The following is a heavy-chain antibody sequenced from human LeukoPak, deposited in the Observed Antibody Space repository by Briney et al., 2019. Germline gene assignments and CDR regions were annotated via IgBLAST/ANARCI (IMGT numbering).Heavy chain of an antibody. Sequence: PSETLSLTCAVYGGSFSGYYWSWIRQPPGKGLEWIGEINHTGSTNYNPSLKSRVTISVDTSKNQFSLKLSSVTAADTAVYYCAREVGATLRLDYWGQGTLVTVSS. CDR2: INHTGST. CDR3: AREVGATLRLDY. D-gene: IGHD1-26*01. CDR1: GGSFSGYY. J-gene: IGHJ4*02. V-gene: IGHV4-34*01.